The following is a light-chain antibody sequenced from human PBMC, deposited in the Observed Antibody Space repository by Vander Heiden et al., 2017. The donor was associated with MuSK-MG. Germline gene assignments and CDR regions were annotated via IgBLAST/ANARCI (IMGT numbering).Light chain of an antibody. V-gene: IGKV1-6*02. CDR1: EDIRTA. CDR3: RQDDNYPRT. J-gene: IGKJ1*01. Sequence: AIQMTQSPSSLSSSVGDRVTITCQASEDIRTAFGWFQQEPGKAPRLLIYGTFNIESGVPPRFSGCESGTTFTLTIVSLQPEDVATYYCRQDDNYPRTFGQGTKVEFK. CDR2: GTF.